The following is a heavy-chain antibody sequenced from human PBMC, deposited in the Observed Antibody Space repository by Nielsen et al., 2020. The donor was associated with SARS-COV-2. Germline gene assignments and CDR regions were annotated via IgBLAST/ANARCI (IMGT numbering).Heavy chain of an antibody. CDR3: ARGRDGGIYAYLHHMDV. CDR2: INHNGGT. CDR1: GESFRGFY. Sequence: SETLSLTCGVHGESFRGFYWTWIRQAPGKGLEWIGEINHNGGTNYISPLTSRVPISVDTSRRQFSLKMTSLAAADTAVYYCARGRDGGIYAYLHHMDVWGEGTAVTVSS. D-gene: IGHD5-24*01. J-gene: IGHJ6*03. V-gene: IGHV4-34*01.